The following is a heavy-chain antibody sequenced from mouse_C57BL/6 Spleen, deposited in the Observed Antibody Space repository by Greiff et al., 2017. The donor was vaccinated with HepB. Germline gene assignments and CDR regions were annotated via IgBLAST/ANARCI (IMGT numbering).Heavy chain of an antibody. CDR1: GYTFTSYW. CDR2: IDPSDSYT. Sequence: QVHVKQPGAELVKPGASVKLSCKASGYTFTSYWMQWVKQRPGQGLEWIGEIDPSDSYTNYNQKFKGKATLTVDTSSSTAYMQLSSLTSEDSAVYYCARYWVYYYAMDYWGQGTSVTVSS. V-gene: IGHV1-50*01. J-gene: IGHJ4*01. D-gene: IGHD4-1*01. CDR3: ARYWVYYYAMDY.